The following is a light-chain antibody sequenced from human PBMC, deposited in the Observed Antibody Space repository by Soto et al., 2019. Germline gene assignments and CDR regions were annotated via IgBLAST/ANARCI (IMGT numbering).Light chain of an antibody. CDR2: GGS. V-gene: IGKV3-20*01. J-gene: IGKJ1*01. CDR3: QDYGTSHPWT. Sequence: EVVLTQSPGALSLSPGEGVTLSCRASQNIRGNELAWYPQQRGQAPRLLIYGGSSRAEGIPDRFSGRWTGTHFSLTISRLEPEDSAVYYCQDYGTSHPWTFGQGTKLEIK. CDR1: QNIRGNE.